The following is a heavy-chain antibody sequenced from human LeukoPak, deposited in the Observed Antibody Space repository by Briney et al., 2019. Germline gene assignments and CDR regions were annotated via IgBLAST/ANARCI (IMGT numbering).Heavy chain of an antibody. CDR2: ISGSGGST. D-gene: IGHD3-10*01. CDR1: GFTFSSYA. J-gene: IGHJ3*02. V-gene: IGHV3-23*01. CDR3: AKSSSMVRGVISAFDI. Sequence: GGSLRLSCGASGFTFSSYAMSWVRQAPGKGLEWVSAISGSGGSTYYADSVKGRFTISRDNSKNTLYLQMNSLRAEDTAVYYCAKSSSMVRGVISAFDIWGQGTMVTVSS.